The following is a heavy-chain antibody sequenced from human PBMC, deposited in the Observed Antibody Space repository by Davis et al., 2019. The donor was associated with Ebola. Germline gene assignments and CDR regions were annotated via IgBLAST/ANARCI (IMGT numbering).Heavy chain of an antibody. D-gene: IGHD6-19*01. Sequence: GGSLRLSCAASGFTFSSYWMSWVRQAPGKGLEWVANIKQDGSEKYYVDSVKGGFTISRDNAKNSLYLQMNSLRAEDTAVYYCAIANRGPVADTGDYWGQGTLVTVSS. CDR3: AIANRGPVADTGDY. CDR2: IKQDGSEK. J-gene: IGHJ4*02. V-gene: IGHV3-7*03. CDR1: GFTFSSYW.